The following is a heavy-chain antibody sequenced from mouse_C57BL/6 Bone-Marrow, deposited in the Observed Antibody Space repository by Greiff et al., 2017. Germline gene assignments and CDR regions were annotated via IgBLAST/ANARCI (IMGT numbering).Heavy chain of an antibody. CDR1: GYTFTSYW. CDR2: IDPNSCGT. J-gene: IGHJ2*01. D-gene: IGHD1-1*02. Sequence: QVQLQQPGAELVKPGASVKLSCKASGYTFTSYWMHWVTPRPGRGLEWIGSIDPNSCGTNYNEKFKSKATLTVDKPSSTAYMQLSSLTSEDSAVYYCARGWCCSVDYWGQGTTLTVSS. V-gene: IGHV1-62-3*01. CDR3: ARGWCCSVDY.